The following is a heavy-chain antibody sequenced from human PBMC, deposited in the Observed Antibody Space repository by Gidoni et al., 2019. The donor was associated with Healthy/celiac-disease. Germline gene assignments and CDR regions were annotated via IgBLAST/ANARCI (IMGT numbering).Heavy chain of an antibody. CDR3: ARGGGDGLFDY. Sequence: QVQLQESGPGLVKPSETLSLTCPVSGVSISSYYWSWLRQPPGKGLEWNGYIYYSGSTNYNPSLKSRVTISVDTSKNQFSLKLSSVTAADTAVYYCARGGGDGLFDYWGQGTLVTVSS. V-gene: IGHV4-59*01. D-gene: IGHD3-10*01. CDR1: GVSISSYY. CDR2: IYYSGST. J-gene: IGHJ4*02.